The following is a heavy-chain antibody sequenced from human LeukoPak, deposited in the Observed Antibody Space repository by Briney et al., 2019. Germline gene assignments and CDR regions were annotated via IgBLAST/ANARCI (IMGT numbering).Heavy chain of an antibody. J-gene: IGHJ4*02. V-gene: IGHV5-51*01. CDR1: GYTFTSYW. CDR3: VRLSTVIAPFDY. D-gene: IGHD2-21*01. Sequence: GESLKISCKGSGYTFTSYWIGWVRQMPGKGLEWIGAINPRDSDTRYNPSFQGQVTMSADKSISTAYLQWSSLKASDTAMYFCVRLSTVIAPFDYWGQGTLVTVSS. CDR2: INPRDSDT.